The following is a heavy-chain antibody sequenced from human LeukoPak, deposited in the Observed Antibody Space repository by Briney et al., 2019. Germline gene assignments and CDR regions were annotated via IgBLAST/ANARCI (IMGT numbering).Heavy chain of an antibody. Sequence: SETLSLTCTASGVSISSYYWSWIRQPPGKGLEWIGYNYYSGSTNYNPSLKSRVTISVDTSKNQFSLKLSSVTAADTAVYYCARGVSYYDSSGYYNEYFQHWGQGTLVTVSS. CDR1: GVSISSYY. CDR2: NYYSGST. J-gene: IGHJ1*01. CDR3: ARGVSYYDSSGYYNEYFQH. D-gene: IGHD3-22*01. V-gene: IGHV4-59*08.